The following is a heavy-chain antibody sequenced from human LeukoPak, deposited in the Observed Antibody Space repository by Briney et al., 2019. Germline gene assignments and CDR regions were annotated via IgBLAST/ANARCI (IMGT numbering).Heavy chain of an antibody. D-gene: IGHD3-10*01. V-gene: IGHV1-2*02. J-gene: IGHJ5*02. CDR1: GYTFTGYY. CDR3: ARSPEYYYGSGSYHLDNWFDP. Sequence: ASVKVSCKASGYTFTGYYMHWVRQAPGQGLEWMGWINPNSGGTNYAQKFQGRVTMTRDTSISTAYMELRSLRSDDTAVYYCARSPEYYYGSGSYHLDNWFDPWGQGTLVTVSS. CDR2: INPNSGGT.